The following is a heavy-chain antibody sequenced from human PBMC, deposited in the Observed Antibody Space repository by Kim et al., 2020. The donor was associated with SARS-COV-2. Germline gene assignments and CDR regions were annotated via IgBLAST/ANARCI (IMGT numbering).Heavy chain of an antibody. Sequence: ASVKVSCKASGYTFTTYYMHWVRQAPGQGLEWMGIINPSGGSTTYAQKFQGRVTMTRDTSTSTVYMELSSLRSEDTAVYYCGRGFAFNSGVDYWGQGTLVTVSS. V-gene: IGHV1-46*01. CDR3: GRGFAFNSGVDY. CDR2: INPSGGST. J-gene: IGHJ4*02. CDR1: GYTFTTYY.